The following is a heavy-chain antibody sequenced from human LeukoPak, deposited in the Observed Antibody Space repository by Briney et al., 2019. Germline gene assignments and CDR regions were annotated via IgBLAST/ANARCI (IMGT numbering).Heavy chain of an antibody. CDR3: ARTYGSGSYYKYPDY. V-gene: IGHV3-23*01. D-gene: IGHD3-10*01. J-gene: IGHJ4*02. Sequence: GGTLRLSCAASGFTFSSYGMSWVRQAPGKGLEWVSAISGGGGSTYYADSVKGRFTISRDNSKNTLYLQMNSLRAEDTAVYYCARTYGSGSYYKYPDYWGQGTLVTVSS. CDR2: ISGGGGST. CDR1: GFTFSSYG.